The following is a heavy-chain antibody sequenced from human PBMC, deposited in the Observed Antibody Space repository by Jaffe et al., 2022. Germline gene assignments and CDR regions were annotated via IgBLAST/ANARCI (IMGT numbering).Heavy chain of an antibody. CDR3: ARRRVGLLRYFDAEYYFDY. D-gene: IGHD3-9*01. Sequence: QLQLQESGPGLVKPSETLSLTCTVSGGSISSSSYYWGWIRQPPGKGLEWIGSIYYSGSTYYNPSLKSRVTISVDTSKNQFSLKLSSVTAADTAVYYCARRRVGLLRYFDAEYYFDYWGQGTLVTVSS. CDR1: GGSISSSSYY. J-gene: IGHJ4*02. V-gene: IGHV4-39*01. CDR2: IYYSGST.